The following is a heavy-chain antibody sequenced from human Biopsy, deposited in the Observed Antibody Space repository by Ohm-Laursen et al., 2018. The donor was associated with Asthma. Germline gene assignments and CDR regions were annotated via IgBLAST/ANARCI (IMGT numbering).Heavy chain of an antibody. CDR1: GYTFTSSG. D-gene: IGHD4-23*01. CDR3: ARAYGGNFFSGAFDI. Sequence: ASVKVSCKTSGYTFTSSGITWVRQAPGQGLEWMGWISAYNGNTKLAQKLQDRVTMITDTSTSTAYMELRSLRSDDTAVYYCARAYGGNFFSGAFDIWGQGTMVTVSS. V-gene: IGHV1-18*01. J-gene: IGHJ3*02. CDR2: ISAYNGNT.